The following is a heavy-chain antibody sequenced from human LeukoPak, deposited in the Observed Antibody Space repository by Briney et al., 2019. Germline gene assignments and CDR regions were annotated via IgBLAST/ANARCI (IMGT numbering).Heavy chain of an antibody. CDR1: GFTFSSYA. V-gene: IGHV3-30*07. J-gene: IGHJ4*02. CDR3: AKEGDNTGYRYFDD. D-gene: IGHD3-22*01. CDR2: ISYDGSNK. Sequence: PGRSLRLSCAASGFTFSSYAMHWVRQAPGKGLEWVAVISYDGSNKYYADSVKGRFTISRDNSKNTLYLQMNSLRAEDTAVYYCAKEGDNTGYRYFDDWGQGTLVTVSS.